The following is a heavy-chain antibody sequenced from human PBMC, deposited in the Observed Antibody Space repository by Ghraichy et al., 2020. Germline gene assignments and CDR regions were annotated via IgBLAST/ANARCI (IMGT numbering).Heavy chain of an antibody. CDR2: IWYDGSNK. J-gene: IGHJ3*02. D-gene: IGHD6-13*01. V-gene: IGHV3-33*01. CDR1: GFTFNNYA. Sequence: GGSLRLSCAASGFTFNNYAMHWVRQAPGKGLEWVAVIWYDGSNKYYADSVKGRFTISRDNSKNTLYLQMNSLTAEDTAVFYCARVARQQLLPHAFDIWGQATLVTVSA. CDR3: ARVARQQLLPHAFDI.